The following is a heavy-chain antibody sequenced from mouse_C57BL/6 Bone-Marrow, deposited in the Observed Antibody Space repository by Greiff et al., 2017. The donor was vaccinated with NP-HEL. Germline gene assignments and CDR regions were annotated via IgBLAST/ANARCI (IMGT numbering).Heavy chain of an antibody. J-gene: IGHJ2*01. CDR3: ARSDGKGYLDY. D-gene: IGHD2-1*01. CDR2: IYYSGTI. V-gene: IGHV3-5*01. CDR1: GISITTGNYR. Sequence: EVKLQESGPGLVKPSQSVFLTCTVTGISITTGNYRWSWLRQFPGIKLEWIGYIYYSGTITYKPLLTSRTTITRDTPKNQFFLEMNSLTAEDTAAYDCARSDGKGYLDYWDQGNTLTVSA.